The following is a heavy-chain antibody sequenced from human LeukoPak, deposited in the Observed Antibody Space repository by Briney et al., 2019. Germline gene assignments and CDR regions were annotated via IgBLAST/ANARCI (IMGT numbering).Heavy chain of an antibody. CDR2: ISSSSSTI. Sequence: GGSLRLSCAASGFTFSSYSMNWVRQAPGKGLGWVSYISSSSSTIYYADSVKGRFTISRDNAKNSMYLQMNSLRAEDTAVYYCARGGGPTVRLLTPAYWGQGTLVTVSS. D-gene: IGHD4-11*01. CDR3: ARGGGPTVRLLTPAY. V-gene: IGHV3-48*01. CDR1: GFTFSSYS. J-gene: IGHJ4*02.